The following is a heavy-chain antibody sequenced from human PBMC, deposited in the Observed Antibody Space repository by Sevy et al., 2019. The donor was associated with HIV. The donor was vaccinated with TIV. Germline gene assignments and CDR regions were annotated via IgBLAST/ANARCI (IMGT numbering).Heavy chain of an antibody. J-gene: IGHJ3*02. CDR1: GFTFSSYG. V-gene: IGHV3-30*18. CDR3: AKDSVVEMATSHAFDI. CDR2: ISYDGSNK. Sequence: GGSLRLSCAASGFTFSSYGMHWVRQAPGKGLEWVAVISYDGSNKYYADSVKGRFTISRDNSKNTLYLQMNSLRAEDTAVYYCAKDSVVEMATSHAFDIWGQGTMVTVSS. D-gene: IGHD5-12*01.